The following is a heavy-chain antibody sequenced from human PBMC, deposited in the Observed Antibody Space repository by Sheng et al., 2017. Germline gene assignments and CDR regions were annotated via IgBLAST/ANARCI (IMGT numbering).Heavy chain of an antibody. CDR1: GYSISSGYY. J-gene: IGHJ4*02. CDR2: IYHSGST. CDR3: AAYCSSTSCYEMVY. V-gene: IGHV4-38-2*01. D-gene: IGHD2-2*01. Sequence: QVQLQESGPGLVKPSETLSLTCAVSGYSISSGYYWGWIRQPPGKGLEWIGSIYHSGSTYYNPSLKSRVTISVDTSKNQFSLKLSSVTAADTAVYYCAAYCSSTSCYEMVYWGQGNPGHRLL.